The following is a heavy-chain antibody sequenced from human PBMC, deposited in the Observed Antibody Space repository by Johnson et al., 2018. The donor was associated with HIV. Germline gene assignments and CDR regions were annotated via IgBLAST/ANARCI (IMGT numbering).Heavy chain of an antibody. CDR2: IQYDGKNK. CDR1: GLTFSNYD. CDR3: ARGNGDYSDAIDI. V-gene: IGHV3-30*02. J-gene: IGHJ3*02. D-gene: IGHD4-17*01. Sequence: VQLVESGGGAVQPGGSLRISCTASGLTFSNYDMHWVRQSPGRWLEEVAFIQYDGKNKYFAASVKGRFTISRDNSKNTLYLQMGSLRAEDMAVYYCARGNGDYSDAIDIWGQGTMVTVSS.